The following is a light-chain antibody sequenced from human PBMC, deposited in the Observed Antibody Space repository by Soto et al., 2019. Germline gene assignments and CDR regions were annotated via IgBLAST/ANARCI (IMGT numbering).Light chain of an antibody. CDR2: GAS. V-gene: IGKV3-20*01. J-gene: IGKJ1*01. CDR1: QSVSSSY. CDR3: QQYGSSPWT. Sequence: EIVLTQSPGTLSLSPGERATLSCRASQSVSSSYLAWYQQKPGQAPRLLIYGASSRATGIPDRFSGSGSGTDFTLTISRLEPEDFAVYYCQQYGSSPWTFGQGTKWEIK.